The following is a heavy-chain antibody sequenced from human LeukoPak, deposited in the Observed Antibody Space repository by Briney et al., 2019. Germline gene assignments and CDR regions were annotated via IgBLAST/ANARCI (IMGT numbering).Heavy chain of an antibody. CDR1: GFTFSSYG. D-gene: IGHD2-2*01. CDR3: AKEGGPGYCSSTSCYHNWFDP. V-gene: IGHV3-33*06. Sequence: GGSLRLSCAASGFTFSSYGMHWVRQAPGKGLEWVAVIWYDGSNKYYADSVKGRFTISRDNSKNTLYLQMNSLRAEDTAVYYCAKEGGPGYCSSTSCYHNWFDPWGQGTLVIVSS. CDR2: IWYDGSNK. J-gene: IGHJ5*02.